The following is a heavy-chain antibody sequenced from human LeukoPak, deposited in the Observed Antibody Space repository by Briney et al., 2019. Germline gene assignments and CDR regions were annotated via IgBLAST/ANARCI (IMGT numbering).Heavy chain of an antibody. CDR1: GFTFSNHG. CDR3: AKIVNGITHY. V-gene: IGHV3-23*01. J-gene: IGHJ4*02. Sequence: GSLRLSCAASGFTFSNHGMNWVRQAPGKGLEWVSAIGGSGAATYYADSVRDRFIISRDNSRSTLYLEIHSLRAEDTALYYCAKIVNGITHYWGQGTLVTVSS. CDR2: IGGSGAAT. D-gene: IGHD1-7*01.